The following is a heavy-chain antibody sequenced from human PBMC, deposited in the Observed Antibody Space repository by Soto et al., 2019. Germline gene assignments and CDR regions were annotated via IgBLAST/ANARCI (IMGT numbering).Heavy chain of an antibody. CDR1: GGSFSGYY. CDR2: INHSGST. D-gene: IGHD6-13*01. V-gene: IGHV4-34*01. J-gene: IGHJ5*02. CDR3: ARGRAAAGSTTLVWFDA. Sequence: TLSLTCAVYGGSFSGYYWSWIRQPPGKGLEWIGEINHSGSTNYNPSLKSRVTISVDTSKNQFSLKLSSVTAADTAVYYCARGRAAAGSTTLVWFDAWGQGTLVTVSS.